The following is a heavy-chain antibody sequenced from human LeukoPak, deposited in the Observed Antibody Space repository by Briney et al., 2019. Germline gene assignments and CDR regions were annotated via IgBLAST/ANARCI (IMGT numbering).Heavy chain of an antibody. D-gene: IGHD3-16*01. V-gene: IGHV3-48*01. J-gene: IGHJ6*03. CDR1: GFTLRSYS. CDR2: ISSSSRTI. CDR3: ATPFGPGGYMDV. Sequence: GALVLSCAAPGFTLRSYSMNWVRQAPGKGLGWGSYISSSSRTIYYADSVKGRFTISRDNAKNSLYLQMNSLRAEDTAVYYCATPFGPGGYMDVWGKGTTVTVSS.